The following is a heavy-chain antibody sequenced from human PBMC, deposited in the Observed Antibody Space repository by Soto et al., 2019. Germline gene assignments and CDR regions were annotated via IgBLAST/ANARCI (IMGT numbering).Heavy chain of an antibody. CDR1: GFTFSSYA. CDR2: ISYDGSNK. J-gene: IGHJ5*02. D-gene: IGHD3-22*01. CDR3: ARDRYYYESSGYPVRGFDP. V-gene: IGHV3-30-3*01. Sequence: GGSLRLSCAASGFTFSSYAMHWVRQAPGKGLEWVAVISYDGSNKYYADSVKGRFTISRDSSKNTLYLQMNSLRAEDTAVYYCARDRYYYESSGYPVRGFDPWGQGTLVTVSS.